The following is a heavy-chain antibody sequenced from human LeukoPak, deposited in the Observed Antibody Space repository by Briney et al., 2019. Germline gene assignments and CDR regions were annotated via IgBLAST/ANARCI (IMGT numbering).Heavy chain of an antibody. CDR3: ARGTGSSWSAP. CDR1: GYRITGYY. CDR2: INPNSGVT. D-gene: IGHD3-10*01. Sequence: ASVKVSCKASGYRITGYYMDWVRQAPGQGLEWMGWINPNSGVTKYAQKFQGRVTMSRDTSTNTAYMELSRLRSDDTAVYSCARGTGSSWSAPWRQGTLVTVSS. J-gene: IGHJ5*02. V-gene: IGHV1-2*02.